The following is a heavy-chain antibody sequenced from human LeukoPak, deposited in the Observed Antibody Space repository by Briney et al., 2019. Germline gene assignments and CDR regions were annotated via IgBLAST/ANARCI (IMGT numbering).Heavy chain of an antibody. CDR3: ARSTHYYDSSGYYNPFDY. CDR1: GGSISSYY. V-gene: IGHV4-4*07. D-gene: IGHD3-22*01. CDR2: IYTSGST. J-gene: IGHJ4*02. Sequence: SETLSLTCTVSGGSISSYYWSWIRQPAGKGLEWIGRIYTSGSTNYNPSLKSRVTMSVDTSKNQFSLKLSSVTVADTAVYYCARSTHYYDSSGYYNPFDYWGQGTLVTVSS.